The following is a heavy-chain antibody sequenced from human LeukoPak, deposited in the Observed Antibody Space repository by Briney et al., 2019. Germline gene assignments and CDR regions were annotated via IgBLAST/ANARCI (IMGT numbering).Heavy chain of an antibody. D-gene: IGHD1-7*01. Sequence: SSVKVSCKASGGTFSSYAISWVRQAPGQGLEWMGRIIPILGIANYAQKFQGRVTITADKSTSTAYMELSSLRSEDTAVYYCARGLNGNFQLGWGGMDVWGQGTTVTVSS. CDR3: ARGLNGNFQLGWGGMDV. J-gene: IGHJ6*02. CDR1: GGTFSSYA. CDR2: IIPILGIA. V-gene: IGHV1-69*04.